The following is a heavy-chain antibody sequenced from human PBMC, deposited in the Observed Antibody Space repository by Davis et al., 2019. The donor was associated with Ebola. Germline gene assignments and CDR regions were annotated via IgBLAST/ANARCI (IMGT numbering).Heavy chain of an antibody. D-gene: IGHD6-19*01. Sequence: KFQGRVTITKDTSASTAYMELSSLRSEDTAVYYCARGSSGFNWFDPWGQGTLVTVSS. J-gene: IGHJ5*02. V-gene: IGHV1-3*01. CDR3: ARGSSGFNWFDP.